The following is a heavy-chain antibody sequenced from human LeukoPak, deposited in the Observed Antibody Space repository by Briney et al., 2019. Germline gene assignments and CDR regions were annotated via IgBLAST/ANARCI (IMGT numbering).Heavy chain of an antibody. Sequence: RGSLRLSCAASGFTFTSYGMHWVRQAPGKGLEWVAMIWYDGSHKKYADSVEDRFSISRDTSKNTLYLQMNSLRADDTAVYYCARGVPIPATHPIDYWGQGSLVTVSS. CDR1: GFTFTSYG. V-gene: IGHV3-33*03. D-gene: IGHD3-10*01. CDR3: ARGVPIPATHPIDY. CDR2: IWYDGSHK. J-gene: IGHJ4*02.